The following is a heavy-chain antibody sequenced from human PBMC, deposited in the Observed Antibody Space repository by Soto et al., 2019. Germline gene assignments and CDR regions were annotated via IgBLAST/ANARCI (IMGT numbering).Heavy chain of an antibody. Sequence: PGGSLRLSCAASGFTFSSYSMNWVRQAPGKGLEWVSYISSSSSSIYYADSVKGRLTISRDNAKNSLYLQMNSLRDEDSAVYHCARDLGYCSGGSCPSFDYWGQGTLVTVS. D-gene: IGHD2-15*01. J-gene: IGHJ4*02. CDR3: ARDLGYCSGGSCPSFDY. V-gene: IGHV3-48*02. CDR1: GFTFSSYS. CDR2: ISSSSSSI.